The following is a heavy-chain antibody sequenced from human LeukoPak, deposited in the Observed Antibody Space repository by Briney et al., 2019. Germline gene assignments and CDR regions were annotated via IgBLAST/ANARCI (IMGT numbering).Heavy chain of an antibody. D-gene: IGHD3-3*01. Sequence: ASVTVSCKASGYTFTNYAMQWVRQAPGQRLEWMGWINAGNGNTRYSQRFQGRVTITRDTSASTVYMEVTSLRSEDTAVYYCARGIWSRTVSSYYLDYWGRGTLVTISS. V-gene: IGHV1-3*01. CDR3: ARGIWSRTVSSYYLDY. J-gene: IGHJ4*02. CDR2: INAGNGNT. CDR1: GYTFTNYA.